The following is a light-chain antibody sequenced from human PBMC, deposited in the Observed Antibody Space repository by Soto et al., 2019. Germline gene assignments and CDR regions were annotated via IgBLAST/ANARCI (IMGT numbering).Light chain of an antibody. J-gene: IGKJ2*01. CDR3: QQYGSSPRT. V-gene: IGKV3-20*01. Sequence: EIVLTQSPGTLSLSPAERATLSCRASQSVRSNHLAWYQQKPGQAPRLLIYDASSRATGIPDRFSGSGSGADFTLTISRLEPEEFAVYYCQQYGSSPRTFGRGTKLEI. CDR1: QSVRSNH. CDR2: DAS.